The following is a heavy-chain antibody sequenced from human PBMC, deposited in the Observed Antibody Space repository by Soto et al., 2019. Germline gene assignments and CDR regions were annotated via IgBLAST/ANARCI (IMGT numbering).Heavy chain of an antibody. D-gene: IGHD5-18*01. V-gene: IGHV1-69*13. J-gene: IGHJ4*02. CDR1: GGTFSSYA. Sequence: GASVKVSCKASGGTFSSYAISWVRQAPGQGLEWVGGIIPIFGTANYAQKFQGRVTITADESTSTAYMELSSLRSEDTAVYYCASGEENTAMVYHFDYWGQGTLVTVS. CDR2: IIPIFGTA. CDR3: ASGEENTAMVYHFDY.